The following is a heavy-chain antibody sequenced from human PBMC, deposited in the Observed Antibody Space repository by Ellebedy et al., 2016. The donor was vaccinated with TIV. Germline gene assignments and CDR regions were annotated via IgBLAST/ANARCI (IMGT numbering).Heavy chain of an antibody. J-gene: IGHJ3*02. CDR1: GFSFRSYW. Sequence: GGSLRLSCGASGFSFRSYWMTWVRQAPGKGLEWVANINQGGSDKYYVDSVKGRFTVSRDNAQNSLFLQMNSLRAEDTAVYYCATDGSYGDYLSPTHAFVMWGQGTLVTVSS. V-gene: IGHV3-7*01. D-gene: IGHD4-17*01. CDR3: ATDGSYGDYLSPTHAFVM. CDR2: INQGGSDK.